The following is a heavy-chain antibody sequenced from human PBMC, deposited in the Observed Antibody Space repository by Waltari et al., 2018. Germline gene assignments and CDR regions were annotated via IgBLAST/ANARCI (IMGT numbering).Heavy chain of an antibody. D-gene: IGHD6-19*01. CDR2: IWNDGSNK. Sequence: QLQLVESGGGVVQPGRSLRLSCAASGFTFSSYGMRWVRQAPGKGLGWVAVIWNDGSNKNYADSVKDRCTIDRENSNKTLYLQMNSLRAEDTAMYYCAKGKRYGSGWSYGVDDWGPGTLVTVSS. J-gene: IGHJ4*02. CDR1: GFTFSSYG. CDR3: AKGKRYGSGWSYGVDD. V-gene: IGHV3-30*18.